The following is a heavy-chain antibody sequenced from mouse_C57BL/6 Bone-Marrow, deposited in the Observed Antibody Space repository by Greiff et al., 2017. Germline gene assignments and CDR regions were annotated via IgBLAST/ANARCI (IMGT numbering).Heavy chain of an antibody. J-gene: IGHJ4*01. CDR3: ARGYYGSSSPYYAMDY. Sequence: DVQLVESGPGLVKPSQSLSLTCSVTGYSITSGYYWNWIRQFPGNKLEWMGYISYDGSNNYNPALKNRISITRDTSKNQFFLKLNSVTTEDTATYYCARGYYGSSSPYYAMDYWGQGTSVTVSS. V-gene: IGHV3-6*01. CDR1: GYSITSGYY. CDR2: ISYDGSN. D-gene: IGHD1-1*01.